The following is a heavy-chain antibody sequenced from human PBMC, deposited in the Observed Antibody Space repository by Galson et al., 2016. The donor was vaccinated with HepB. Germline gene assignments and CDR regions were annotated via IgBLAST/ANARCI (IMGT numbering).Heavy chain of an antibody. D-gene: IGHD5-18*01. CDR1: GFTFSDYW. V-gene: IGHV3-7*03. J-gene: IGHJ4*02. CDR3: ARALTWDLAMVHFDY. Sequence: SLRLSCAASGFTFSDYWMSWVRQAPGKGLEWVANIMQHGSERYYVDSVKDRFSISRDDARNSLYLQMNSLRAEDTAVYYCARALTWDLAMVHFDYWGQGTLVAVSS. CDR2: IMQHGSER.